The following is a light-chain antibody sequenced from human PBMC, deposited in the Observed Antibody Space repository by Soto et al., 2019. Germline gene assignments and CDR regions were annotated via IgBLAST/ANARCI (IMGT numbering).Light chain of an antibody. CDR2: EVT. V-gene: IGLV2-14*01. CDR3: SSYTSSSTKL. Sequence: QSALTQPASVSGSPGQSITISCTGTSSGVGRYSYVSWYQQHPGKAPKLIIYEVTNRPSGVSSRFSGSKSGNTASLTISGLQAEDEADYYCSSYTSSSTKLFGTGTKVTVL. CDR1: SSGVGRYSY. J-gene: IGLJ1*01.